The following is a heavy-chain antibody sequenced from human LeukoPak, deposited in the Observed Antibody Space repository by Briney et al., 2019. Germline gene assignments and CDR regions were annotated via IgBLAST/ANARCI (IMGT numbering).Heavy chain of an antibody. Sequence: PGGSLRLSCAASGFTFSSYEMNWVRQAPGKWLEWVSYISSSGSTIYYADSVKGRFTISRDNAKNSLYLQMNSLRAEDTAVYYCAREFEDTAMVTWGQGTLVTVSS. CDR1: GFTFSSYE. CDR3: AREFEDTAMVT. J-gene: IGHJ4*02. V-gene: IGHV3-48*03. D-gene: IGHD5-18*01. CDR2: ISSSGSTI.